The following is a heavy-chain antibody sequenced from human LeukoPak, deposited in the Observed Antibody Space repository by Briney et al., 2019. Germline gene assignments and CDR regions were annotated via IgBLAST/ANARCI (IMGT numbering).Heavy chain of an antibody. D-gene: IGHD1-26*01. CDR1: GYSFTNFW. V-gene: IGHV5-51*01. CDR3: ARQYCLSGSCYCDY. CDR2: IYPDDSDT. J-gene: IGHJ4*02. Sequence: GESLKISCKVSGYSFTNFWIAWVRQMPGEGLEWMGIIYPDDSDTRYSPSFQGQVTISADKSISTAYLQWSSLKASDTAMYYCARQYCLSGSCYCDYWGQGALVTVSS.